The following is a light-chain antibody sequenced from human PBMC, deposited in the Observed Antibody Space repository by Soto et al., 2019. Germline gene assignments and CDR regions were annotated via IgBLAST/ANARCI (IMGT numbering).Light chain of an antibody. V-gene: IGKV3-20*01. CDR3: QQYSTLPHT. CDR1: QSVSNSF. J-gene: IGKJ2*01. CDR2: GVS. Sequence: ESVLTQSPGTLSLSPGEIATLSCRASQSVSNSFFAWYQQKPGQAPRLLIYGVSSRATGIPDRFSGSGSGTDFTLTISRLEPDDFVVYYCQQYSTLPHTFGQGTKLEVK.